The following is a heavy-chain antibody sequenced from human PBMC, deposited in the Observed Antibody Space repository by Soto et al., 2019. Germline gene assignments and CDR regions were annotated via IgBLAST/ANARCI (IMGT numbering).Heavy chain of an antibody. CDR2: IAYSGSTT. V-gene: IGHV3-30-3*01. J-gene: IGHJ4*02. Sequence: GVSLRLSCAASGFTFRNYAMHWVRQAPGKGLEWVSFIAYSGSTTYYRDSVKGRFTIFKDKSMNTVYLQMNSLTVEDAAVYYCTKDRVPDGIYSFDYWGQGALVNVSS. D-gene: IGHD2-15*01. CDR1: GFTFRNYA. CDR3: TKDRVPDGIYSFDY.